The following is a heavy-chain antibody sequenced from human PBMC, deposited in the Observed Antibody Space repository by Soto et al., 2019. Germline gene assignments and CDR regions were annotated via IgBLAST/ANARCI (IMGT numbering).Heavy chain of an antibody. V-gene: IGHV3-30-3*01. Sequence: QVQLVESGGGVVQPGRSLRLSCAASGFIFSSYAMHWVRQAPGKGLEWVAVISYDGSNKYYADSVKGRFTISRDNSKNTLYLQMNSLRAEDTAVYYCARGGELGATSWFDPWGQGTLVTVSS. D-gene: IGHD1-26*01. CDR3: ARGGELGATSWFDP. J-gene: IGHJ5*02. CDR2: ISYDGSNK. CDR1: GFIFSSYA.